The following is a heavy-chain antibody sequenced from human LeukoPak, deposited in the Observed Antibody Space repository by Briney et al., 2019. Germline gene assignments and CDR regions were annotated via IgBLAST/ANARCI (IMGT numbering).Heavy chain of an antibody. V-gene: IGHV3-64*01. CDR2: ISSNGGGT. Sequence: GGSLRLSCAASGFTFTRFGMSWVRQAPGKGLEYVSAISSNGGGTYYANSVKGRFTISRDNSKNTLYLQVDSLRVEDMGVYYCATITEGYSYGGYFDYWGQGTLVTVSS. J-gene: IGHJ4*02. D-gene: IGHD5-18*01. CDR1: GFTFTRFG. CDR3: ATITEGYSYGGYFDY.